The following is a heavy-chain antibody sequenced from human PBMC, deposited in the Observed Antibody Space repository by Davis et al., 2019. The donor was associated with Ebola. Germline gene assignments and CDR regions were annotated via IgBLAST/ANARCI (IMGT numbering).Heavy chain of an antibody. V-gene: IGHV4-39*01. J-gene: IGHJ4*02. Sequence: PSETLSLTCNVSGVYLGSSGYYWGFVRQPPGKGLEWIGHIYYSGSTKYNPSLQGRVTMSIDTPRDQFALRLHSVTAADTAVYYCARIRGTGDRRGEDHWGQGILVTVSP. CDR1: GVYLGSSGYY. CDR2: IYYSGST. CDR3: ARIRGTGDRRGEDH. D-gene: IGHD7-27*01.